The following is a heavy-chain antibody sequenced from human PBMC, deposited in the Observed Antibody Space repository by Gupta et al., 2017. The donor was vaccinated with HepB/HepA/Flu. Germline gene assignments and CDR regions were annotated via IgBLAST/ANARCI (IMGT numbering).Heavy chain of an antibody. Sequence: QVQLVQSGAEVKKPGSSVKVSCKASGGTFSSYAISWVRQAPGQGLEWMGRIIPILGIANYAQKFQGRVTITADKSTSTAYMELSSLRSEDTAVYYCARAMGLDIVVVPAAIGYYYGMDVWGQGTTVTVSS. D-gene: IGHD2-2*01. CDR1: GGTFSSYA. J-gene: IGHJ6*02. CDR2: IIPILGIA. CDR3: ARAMGLDIVVVPAAIGYYYGMDV. V-gene: IGHV1-69*04.